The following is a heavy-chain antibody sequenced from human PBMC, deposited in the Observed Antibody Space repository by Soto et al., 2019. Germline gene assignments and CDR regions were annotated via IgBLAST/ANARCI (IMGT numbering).Heavy chain of an antibody. V-gene: IGHV4-59*01. Sequence: SETLSLTCTVSGGSISSYYWSWIRQPPGKGLEWIGYIYYSGSTNYNPSLKSRVTISVDTSKNQFSLKLSSVTAADTAVYYCARVGTYGDAEYFQHWGQGTLVTVSS. D-gene: IGHD4-17*01. CDR3: ARVGTYGDAEYFQH. J-gene: IGHJ1*01. CDR2: IYYSGST. CDR1: GGSISSYY.